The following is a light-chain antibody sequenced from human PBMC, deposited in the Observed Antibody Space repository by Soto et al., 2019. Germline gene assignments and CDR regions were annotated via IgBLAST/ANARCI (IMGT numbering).Light chain of an antibody. CDR2: EVT. V-gene: IGLV2-8*01. CDR1: STDVGAYNY. CDR3: GSHAGNSNLV. Sequence: QSVLTQPPSASGSPGQSVTISCTGTSTDVGAYNYVSWYQQHPGKAPKLMIYEVTKRPSGVPDRFSGSKSGNTASLTVSGLQTEDEADYYCGSHAGNSNLVFGGGTKQTVL. J-gene: IGLJ3*02.